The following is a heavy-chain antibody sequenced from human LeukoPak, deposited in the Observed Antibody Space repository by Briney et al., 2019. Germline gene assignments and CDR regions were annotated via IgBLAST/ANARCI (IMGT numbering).Heavy chain of an antibody. Sequence: ASVKVSCKASGYTFTSYAMNWVRQAPGQGLEWMGWINTNTGNPTYAQGFTGRFVFSLDTSVSTAYLQISSLKAEDTAVYYCARVGLPDPQWLYYYYYMDVWGKGTTVTVSS. CDR1: GYTFTSYA. CDR2: INTNTGNP. D-gene: IGHD6-19*01. V-gene: IGHV7-4-1*02. J-gene: IGHJ6*03. CDR3: ARVGLPDPQWLYYYYYMDV.